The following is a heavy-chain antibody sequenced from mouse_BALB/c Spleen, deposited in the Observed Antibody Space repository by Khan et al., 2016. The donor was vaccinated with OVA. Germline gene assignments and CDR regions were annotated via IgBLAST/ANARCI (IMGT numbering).Heavy chain of an antibody. Sequence: QVQLQQSGAELARPGASVKLSCKASGYTFTDYYITWVKQRTGQGLEWLGEISPGSGNTYYNENFKGKATLTTATSSNTAYIHLSSLTSEDSAVYICARMSTSSLDYWGQGTTLTVSS. CDR1: GYTFTDYY. J-gene: IGHJ2*01. CDR2: ISPGSGNT. V-gene: IGHV1-77*01. CDR3: ARMSTSSLDY. D-gene: IGHD6-1*01.